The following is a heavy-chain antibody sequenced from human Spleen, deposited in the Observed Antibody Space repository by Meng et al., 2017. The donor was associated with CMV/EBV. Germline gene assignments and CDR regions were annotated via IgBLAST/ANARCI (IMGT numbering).Heavy chain of an antibody. D-gene: IGHD6-19*01. CDR2: INWNGGST. CDR3: ARDYGTGWSNGMDV. J-gene: IGHJ6*02. CDR1: GFTSDDYA. Sequence: GESLKISCAASGFTSDDYAMSWVRQAPGKGLEWVSGINWNGGSTAYVDSVKGRFAISRDNAKNSLYLQMNSLRVEDTALYYCARDYGTGWSNGMDVWGQGTTVTVSS. V-gene: IGHV3-20*04.